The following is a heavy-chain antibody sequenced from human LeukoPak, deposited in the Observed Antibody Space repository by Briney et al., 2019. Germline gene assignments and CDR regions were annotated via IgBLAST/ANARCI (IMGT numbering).Heavy chain of an antibody. V-gene: IGHV1-8*01. Sequence: ASVKVSCKASGYTFTSYDINWVRQATGQGLEWRGWMNPNSGNTGYAQKFQGRVTMTRNTSISTAYMELSSLRSEDTAVYYCARASGYGGNGNAFDIWGQGTMVTVSS. D-gene: IGHD4-23*01. CDR3: ARASGYGGNGNAFDI. CDR2: MNPNSGNT. CDR1: GYTFTSYD. J-gene: IGHJ3*02.